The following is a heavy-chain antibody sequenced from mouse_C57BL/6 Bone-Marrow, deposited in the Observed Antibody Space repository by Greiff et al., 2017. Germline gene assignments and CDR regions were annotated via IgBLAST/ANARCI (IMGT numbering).Heavy chain of an antibody. CDR2: IDPSDSYT. V-gene: IGHV1-50*01. CDR3: ASEGLRQDAYFDY. CDR1: GYTFTSYW. Sequence: QVQLQQPGAELVKPGASVKLSCEASGYTFTSYWMQWVKQRPGQGLEWIGEIDPSDSYTNYNQKFKGKATLTVDTSSSTAYMQLSILTSEDSAVYYGASEGLRQDAYFDYWCQGTTLTVSS. D-gene: IGHD2-4*01. J-gene: IGHJ2*01.